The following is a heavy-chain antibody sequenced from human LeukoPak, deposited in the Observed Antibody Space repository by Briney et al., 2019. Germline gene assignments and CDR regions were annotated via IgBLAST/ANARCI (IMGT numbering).Heavy chain of an antibody. Sequence: GGSLRLSCAASGFTLSSYNMNWVRQAPGKGLECVSYISSSSRTIYYADSVKGRFTISRDNAKNSLYLQMNSLRAEDTAVFYCARDQYDTWSRRGNFDSWGQGTLVIVSS. J-gene: IGHJ4*02. V-gene: IGHV3-48*01. CDR2: ISSSSRTI. D-gene: IGHD3-3*01. CDR3: ARDQYDTWSRRGNFDS. CDR1: GFTLSSYN.